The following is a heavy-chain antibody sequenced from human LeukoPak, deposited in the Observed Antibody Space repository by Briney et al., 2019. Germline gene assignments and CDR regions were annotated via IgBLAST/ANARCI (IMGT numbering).Heavy chain of an antibody. V-gene: IGHV1-2*02. CDR3: ARGYDSSGYPYFDY. CDR1: GYTFTGYY. CDR2: INPNSGGT. J-gene: IGHJ4*02. Sequence: GASVKVSCKTSGYTFTGYYIHWVRQAPGQGLEWMGWINPNSGGTNCTQKFQGRVTMTRDTSISTAYMELSKLRSDDSAVYYCARGYDSSGYPYFDYWGQGTLVTVSS. D-gene: IGHD3-22*01.